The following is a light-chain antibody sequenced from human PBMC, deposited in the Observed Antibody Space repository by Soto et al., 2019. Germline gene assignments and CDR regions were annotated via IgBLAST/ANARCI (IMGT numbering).Light chain of an antibody. J-gene: IGLJ1*01. CDR2: EVT. Sequence: QSALTQPPSASGSPGQSVTISCTGTSSDVGRYNFVSWYQQHPGKAPQLIIYEVTKRPSGVPERFSGSKSGNTASLTVSGLQAEDEADYNCSSYAATNNYVFGSGTKLTVL. CDR3: SSYAATNNYV. V-gene: IGLV2-8*01. CDR1: SSDVGRYNF.